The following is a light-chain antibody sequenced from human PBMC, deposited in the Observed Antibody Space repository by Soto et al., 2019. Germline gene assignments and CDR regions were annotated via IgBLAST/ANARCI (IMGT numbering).Light chain of an antibody. Sequence: QSVLTQPPSMSGAPGQRVTISCTGSSSNIGAGYDVHWYRQLPGTPPQLLIYGNSNRPSGVPYRISASKSGASASLAISGLQAEDEADYYCSSYTSSSTLLFGGGTKLTVL. CDR1: SSNIGAGYD. CDR3: SSYTSSSTLL. CDR2: GNS. J-gene: IGLJ2*01. V-gene: IGLV1-40*01.